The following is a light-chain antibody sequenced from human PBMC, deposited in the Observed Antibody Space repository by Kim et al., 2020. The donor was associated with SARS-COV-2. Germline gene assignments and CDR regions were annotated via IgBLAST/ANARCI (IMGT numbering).Light chain of an antibody. J-gene: IGKJ4*01. Sequence: EIVLTQSPVTVSLSPGDGASLSCRASHSVSSSYLAWYQQKPGQAPRLLIYGASSRATGIPDRFSGSGSRTDFTLTISRLEPEDVAVYYCQQYGSSPLTFGGGTKLEI. V-gene: IGKV3-20*01. CDR1: HSVSSSY. CDR3: QQYGSSPLT. CDR2: GAS.